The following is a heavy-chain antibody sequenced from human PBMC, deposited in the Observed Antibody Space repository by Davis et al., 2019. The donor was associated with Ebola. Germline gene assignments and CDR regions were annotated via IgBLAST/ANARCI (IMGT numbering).Heavy chain of an antibody. J-gene: IGHJ4*02. Sequence: GSLRLSCAVYGGSFSGYYWSWIRQPPGKGLEWIGEINHSGSTNYNPSLKSRVTISVDTSKNQFSLKLSSVTAADTAVYYCARGEYRSSSLNFDYWGQGTLVTVSS. V-gene: IGHV4-34*01. D-gene: IGHD6-6*01. CDR2: INHSGST. CDR1: GGSFSGYY. CDR3: ARGEYRSSSLNFDY.